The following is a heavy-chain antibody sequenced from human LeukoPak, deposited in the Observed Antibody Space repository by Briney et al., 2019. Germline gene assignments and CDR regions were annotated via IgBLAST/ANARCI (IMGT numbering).Heavy chain of an antibody. CDR2: IYYSGST. CDR1: GGSISSSSYY. CDR3: ARDLLPNEGGWFDP. Sequence: PSETLSLTCTVSGGSISSSSYYWGWIRQPPGKGLEWIGSIYYSGSTYYNPSLKSRVTISVDTSKNQFSLKLSSVTAADTAVYYCARDLLPNEGGWFDPWGRGTLVTVSS. J-gene: IGHJ5*02. V-gene: IGHV4-39*07. D-gene: IGHD3-22*01.